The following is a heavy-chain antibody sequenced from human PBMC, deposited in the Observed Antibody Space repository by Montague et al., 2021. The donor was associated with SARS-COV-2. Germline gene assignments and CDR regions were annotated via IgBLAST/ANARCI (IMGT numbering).Heavy chain of an antibody. D-gene: IGHD6-13*01. CDR2: ISATGLIT. Sequence: SWRFSCVAFGFIFSSYAMSWVRQAPGKGLEWVSDISATGLITYYADSVKGRFTISRDSSKNTLNLHMNSLRVEDTAVYYCAKSRSSSWHDNWFDSWGQGTLVTVSS. V-gene: IGHV3-23*01. CDR1: GFIFSSYA. J-gene: IGHJ5*01. CDR3: AKSRSSSWHDNWFDS.